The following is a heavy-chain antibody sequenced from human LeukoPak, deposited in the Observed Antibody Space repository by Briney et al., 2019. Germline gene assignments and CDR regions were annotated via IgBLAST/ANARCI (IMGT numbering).Heavy chain of an antibody. V-gene: IGHV7-4-1*02. CDR3: AKQGPGHCGSTSCYGVDY. J-gene: IGHJ4*02. CDR2: INTNTGNP. CDR1: GYTFTSHA. Sequence: ASVKVSCKASGYTFTSHAMNWVRQAPGQGLEWMGWINTNTGNPTYAQGFTGRFVFSLDTSVSTAYLQISSLKAEDTAVYFCAKQGPGHCGSTSCYGVDYWGQGTLVTVSS. D-gene: IGHD2-2*01.